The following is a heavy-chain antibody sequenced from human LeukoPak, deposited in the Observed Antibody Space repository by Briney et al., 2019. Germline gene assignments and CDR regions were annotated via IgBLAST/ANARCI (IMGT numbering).Heavy chain of an antibody. CDR1: GYSFINYW. D-gene: IGHD2-2*01. Sequence: GESLKISCEASGYSFINYWIGWVRQMPGKGPEWMGTIYPGDSDIRYSPSFQGQVSISADKSTSTAYVQWSSLKASDTAIYYCARLSSTSRGVPDAKDWFDPWGQGTLVTVSS. CDR2: IYPGDSDI. V-gene: IGHV5-51*01. CDR3: ARLSSTSRGVPDAKDWFDP. J-gene: IGHJ5*02.